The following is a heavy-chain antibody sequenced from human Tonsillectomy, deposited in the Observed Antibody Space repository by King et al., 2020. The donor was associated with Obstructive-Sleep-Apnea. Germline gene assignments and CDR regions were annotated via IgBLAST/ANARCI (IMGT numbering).Heavy chain of an antibody. CDR2: IYWDDDK. CDR1: GFSLSTSGVG. V-gene: IGHV2-5*02. J-gene: IGHJ4*02. Sequence: ITLKESGPTLVKPTQTLTLTCTFSGFSLSTSGVGVGWIRQPPGKSLEWLALIYWDDDKRYSPSLKSRLTITKDTSKNQVVLTMTNMDPVDTATYYCAHRQEVYYDTSGFDYWGQGTLVTVSS. CDR3: AHRQEVYYDTSGFDY. D-gene: IGHD3-22*01.